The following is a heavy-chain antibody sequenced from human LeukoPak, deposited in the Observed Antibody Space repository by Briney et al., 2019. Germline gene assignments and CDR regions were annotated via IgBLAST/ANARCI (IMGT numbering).Heavy chain of an antibody. CDR3: ARGLVSFDY. D-gene: IGHD6-19*01. J-gene: IGHJ4*02. V-gene: IGHV3-23*01. CDR1: GFTFSSYA. CDR2: ISGSGGST. Sequence: GGSPRLSCAASGFTFSSYAMSWVRQAPGKGLEWVTAISGSGGSTYYADSVKGRFTISRDNSKNTLYLQMNSLRAEDTAVYYCARGLVSFDYWGQGTLVTVSS.